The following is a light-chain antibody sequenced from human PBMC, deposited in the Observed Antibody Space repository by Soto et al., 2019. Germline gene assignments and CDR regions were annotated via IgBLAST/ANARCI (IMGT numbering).Light chain of an antibody. J-gene: IGKJ1*01. CDR1: QSISSW. V-gene: IGKV1-5*03. Sequence: DIQMTQSPSTLSASVGDRVTITCRARQSISSWLAWYQQKPGKAPKHLIYKASSLESGVPSRFSGSGSGTEVTLTFSSLQPDDFATYYCQQHNGDSLTLGEVTNVQIK. CDR2: KAS. CDR3: QQHNGDSLT.